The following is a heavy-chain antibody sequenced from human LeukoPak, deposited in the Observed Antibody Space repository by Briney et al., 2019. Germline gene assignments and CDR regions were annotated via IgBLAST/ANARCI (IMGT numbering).Heavy chain of an antibody. V-gene: IGHV3-9*01. CDR1: GFTFDDYA. CDR2: ISWNSGSI. D-gene: IGHD2/OR15-2a*01. J-gene: IGHJ3*02. Sequence: GGSLRLSCAASGFTFDDYAMHWVRQAPGKGLEWVSGISWNSGSIGYADSVKGRFTISRDNAKNSLYLQMNSLRAEDTAVYYCASAFSTRDAFDIWGQGTMVTVSS. CDR3: ASAFSTRDAFDI.